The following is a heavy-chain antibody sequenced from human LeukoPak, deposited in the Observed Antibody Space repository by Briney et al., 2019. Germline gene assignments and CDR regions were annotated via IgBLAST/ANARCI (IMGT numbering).Heavy chain of an antibody. CDR2: IIPIFGTA. Sequence: ASVKVSCKASGYTFTSYDINWVRQATGQGLEWMGGIIPIFGTANYAQKFQGRVTITADESTSTAYMELSSLRSEDTAVYYCASPRITMVRGPFDYWGQGTLVTVSS. J-gene: IGHJ4*02. D-gene: IGHD3-10*01. CDR1: GYTFTSYD. CDR3: ASPRITMVRGPFDY. V-gene: IGHV1-69*13.